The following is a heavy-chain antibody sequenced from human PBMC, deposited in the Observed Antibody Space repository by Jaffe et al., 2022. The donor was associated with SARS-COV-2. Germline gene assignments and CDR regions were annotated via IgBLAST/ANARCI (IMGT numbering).Heavy chain of an antibody. CDR2: IYWDDDK. D-gene: IGHD5-18*01. CDR1: GFSLSTSAVA. V-gene: IGHV2-5*02. J-gene: IGHJ4*02. CDR3: AHRPAEYTYGYYFDS. Sequence: QITLKESGPTLLKPTQTLTLTCTFSGFSLSTSAVAVGWIRQPPGKALEWLALIYWDDDKRYSPSLKTRVTITKDTSKNQVVLTMTNVDPMDTATYFCAHRPAEYTYGYYFDSWGPGTLVTVSS.